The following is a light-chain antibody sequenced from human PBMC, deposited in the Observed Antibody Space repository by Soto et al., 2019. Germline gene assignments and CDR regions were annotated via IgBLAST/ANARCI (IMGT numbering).Light chain of an antibody. J-gene: IGKJ1*01. V-gene: IGKV1-6*01. CDR1: RDIGSD. Sequence: ATQMTQSPSSLSASVGDRITITCRASRDIGSDLSWYQQKPGKAPTLLISAASNLQSGVPPRFRGSGSGTEFAPTVISLQPEDFGTYYSQQDHDDSWTVGQGTKVDIK. CDR3: QQDHDDSWT. CDR2: AAS.